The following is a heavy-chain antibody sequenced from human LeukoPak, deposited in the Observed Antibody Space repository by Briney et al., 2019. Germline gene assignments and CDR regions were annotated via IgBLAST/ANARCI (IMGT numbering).Heavy chain of an antibody. D-gene: IGHD6-19*01. Sequence: TGRSLRLSCAASRFTFSSYGMHWVRQAPGKGLEWVAVIWYDGSNKYYADSVKGRFTISRDNSKNTLYLQMNSLRAEDTAVYYCARDVTGYSSGGGSADYYYYGMDVWGQGTTVTVSS. V-gene: IGHV3-33*08. CDR1: RFTFSSYG. CDR2: IWYDGSNK. CDR3: ARDVTGYSSGGGSADYYYYGMDV. J-gene: IGHJ6*02.